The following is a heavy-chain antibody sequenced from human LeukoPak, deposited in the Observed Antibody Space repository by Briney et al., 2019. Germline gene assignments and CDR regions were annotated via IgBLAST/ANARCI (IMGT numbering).Heavy chain of an antibody. D-gene: IGHD3-22*01. V-gene: IGHV4-38-2*02. J-gene: IGHJ4*02. Sequence: SETLSLTCAVSNYSITSGYFWGWIRQPPGKGLEWIASIYHSGTTYYNPSLRNRVTLFVDTSKNQFSLKLTSLTAADTAVYYCARDGVFHDSDGYSFDYWGQGTLVTVAS. CDR1: NYSITSGYF. CDR2: IYHSGTT. CDR3: ARDGVFHDSDGYSFDY.